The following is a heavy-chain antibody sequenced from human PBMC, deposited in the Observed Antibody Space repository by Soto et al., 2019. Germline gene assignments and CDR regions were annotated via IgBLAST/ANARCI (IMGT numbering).Heavy chain of an antibody. CDR1: GASISSSY. CDR2: VYHTGAT. Sequence: SETLSLTCTVSGASISSSYWSWIRQSPERGLEWIAYVYHTGATNYNPSLKSRVTISLDTSKGQFSLNLTSLTTADTAVYFCARGGNRYSNVASGVGGFDFWGQGSLVTV. V-gene: IGHV4-59*01. J-gene: IGHJ4*02. CDR3: ARGGNRYSNVASGVGGFDF. D-gene: IGHD5-12*01.